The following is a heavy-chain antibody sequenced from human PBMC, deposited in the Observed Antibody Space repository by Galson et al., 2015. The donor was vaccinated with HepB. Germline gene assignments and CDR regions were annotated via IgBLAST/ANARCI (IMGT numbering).Heavy chain of an antibody. CDR3: AKWRGAIFVGYMDV. D-gene: IGHD3-3*01. V-gene: IGHV3-9*01. J-gene: IGHJ6*03. CDR2: ISWNSGSI. CDR1: GFTFDDYA. Sequence: SLRLSCAASGFTFDDYAMHWVRQAPGKGLEWVSGISWNSGSIGYADSVKGRFTISRDNAKNSLYLQMNSLRAEDTALYYCAKWRGAIFVGYMDVWGKGTTVTVSS.